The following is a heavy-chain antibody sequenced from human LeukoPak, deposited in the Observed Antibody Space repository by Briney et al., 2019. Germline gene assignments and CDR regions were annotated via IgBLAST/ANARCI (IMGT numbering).Heavy chain of an antibody. Sequence: SETLSLTCTVSGGSISSSSYYWGWIRQPPGKGLEWIGSIYYSGSTYYNPSLKSRVTISVDTSKNQFSLKLSSVTAADTAVYCCAAETYYSNYVHYWGQGTLVTVSS. CDR3: AAETYYSNYVHY. V-gene: IGHV4-39*07. J-gene: IGHJ4*02. D-gene: IGHD4-11*01. CDR1: GGSISSSSYY. CDR2: IYYSGST.